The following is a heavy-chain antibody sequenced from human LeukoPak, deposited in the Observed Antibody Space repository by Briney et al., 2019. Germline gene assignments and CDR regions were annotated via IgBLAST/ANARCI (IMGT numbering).Heavy chain of an antibody. CDR1: GFTFSSYA. CDR2: ISGNGVTR. J-gene: IGHJ4*02. D-gene: IGHD2-2*02. Sequence: PGGSLRLSCAASGFTFSSYAMNWVRQSPGKGLEWVSGISGNGVTRHYADSVKGRFTISRDNSKNTLYLQMNSLRAEDTAVYYCAKDLLRGDVVVPAAINDYWGQGTLVTVSS. V-gene: IGHV3-23*01. CDR3: AKDLLRGDVVVPAAINDY.